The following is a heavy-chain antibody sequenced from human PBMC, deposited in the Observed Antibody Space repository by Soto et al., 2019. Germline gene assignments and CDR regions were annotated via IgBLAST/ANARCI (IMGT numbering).Heavy chain of an antibody. CDR1: GFTFSTYS. CDR2: ISSSGSTF. CDR3: ARESFDSSANRRDYYFDY. Sequence: EVQLVESGGGLVQPGGSLRLSCAASGFTFSTYSMNWVHQAPGKGLEWVSYISSSGSTFYYADSVKGRFTISRDNAMKSLSLQMNSLRAEDTAVYYCARESFDSSANRRDYYFDYWGQGTLVIVSS. V-gene: IGHV3-48*01. J-gene: IGHJ4*02. D-gene: IGHD3-22*01.